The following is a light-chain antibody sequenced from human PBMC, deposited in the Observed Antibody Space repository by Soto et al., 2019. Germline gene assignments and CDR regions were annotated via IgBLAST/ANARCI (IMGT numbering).Light chain of an antibody. CDR1: QSVRSN. J-gene: IGKJ5*01. CDR3: QQYNNWPQIT. CDR2: DAS. Sequence: VLKLSPAAVSFSPWERAALYCMGSQSVRSNVAWYQQKPGQPPRLLIYDASTRATGIPARFSGSGSGTEFTLTISSLQSEDFAVYYCQQYNNWPQITVGQGTRLEIK. V-gene: IGKV3-15*01.